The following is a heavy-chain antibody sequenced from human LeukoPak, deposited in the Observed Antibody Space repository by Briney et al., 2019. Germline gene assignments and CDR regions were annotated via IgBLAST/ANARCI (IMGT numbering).Heavy chain of an antibody. V-gene: IGHV3-7*01. Sequence: GGSLRLSCAASGFTFSSYWMRWVRQAPGKGLEWVANIKQDGSEKYYVDSVKGRFTISRDNAKNSLYLQMNSLRAEDTAVYYCAREGWGFYGSGSNPSMDYYYYYMDVWGKGTTVTVSS. CDR2: IKQDGSEK. D-gene: IGHD3-10*01. CDR3: AREGWGFYGSGSNPSMDYYYYYMDV. CDR1: GFTFSSYW. J-gene: IGHJ6*03.